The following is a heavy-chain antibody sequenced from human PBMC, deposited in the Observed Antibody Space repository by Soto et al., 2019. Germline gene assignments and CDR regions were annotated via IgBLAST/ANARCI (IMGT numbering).Heavy chain of an antibody. V-gene: IGHV2-5*02. Sequence: QITLKESGPTLVKPTQTLTLTCTFSGFSLSTSGVGVGWIRQPPGKALEWLALIYWDDDKRYSPSLKSRLTIXKXXSKNQVVLTMTNMDPVDTATYYCAHRGSGWYRFDYWGQGTLVTVSS. D-gene: IGHD6-19*01. J-gene: IGHJ4*02. CDR2: IYWDDDK. CDR3: AHRGSGWYRFDY. CDR1: GFSLSTSGVG.